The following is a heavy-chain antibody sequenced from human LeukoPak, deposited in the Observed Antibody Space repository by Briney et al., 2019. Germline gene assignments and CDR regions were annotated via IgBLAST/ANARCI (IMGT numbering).Heavy chain of an antibody. V-gene: IGHV3-9*01. CDR2: ISWNSGSI. CDR1: GFTFDDYA. CDR3: AKELLSGPGAFDI. J-gene: IGHJ3*02. Sequence: GGSLRLSCAASGFTFDDYAMHWVRQAPGKGLEWVSGISWNSGSIGYADSMKGRFTISRDNAKNSLYLQMNSLRAEDTALYYCAKELLSGPGAFDIWGQGTMVTVSS. D-gene: IGHD2-21*01.